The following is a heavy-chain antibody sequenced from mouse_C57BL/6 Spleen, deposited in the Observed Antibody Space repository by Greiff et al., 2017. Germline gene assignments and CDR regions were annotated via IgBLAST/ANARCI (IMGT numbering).Heavy chain of an antibody. Sequence: EVNLVESEGGLVQPGSSMKLSCTASGFTFSDYYMAWVRQVPEKGLEWVANINYDGSSTYYLDSLKSRFIISRDNAKNILYLQMSSLKSEDTATYYCARGGDYYGSSYGYAMDDWGQGTSVTVSS. CDR1: GFTFSDYY. D-gene: IGHD1-1*01. CDR2: INYDGSST. J-gene: IGHJ4*01. V-gene: IGHV5-16*01. CDR3: ARGGDYYGSSYGYAMDD.